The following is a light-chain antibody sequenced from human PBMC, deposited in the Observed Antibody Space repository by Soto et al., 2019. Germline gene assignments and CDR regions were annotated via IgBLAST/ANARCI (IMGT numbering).Light chain of an antibody. CDR3: QQYGGSPAT. V-gene: IGKV3-20*01. CDR2: GAS. CDR1: QSVRSNY. Sequence: ESVLTQSPGTLSLSPGERATLSCRASQSVRSNYLAWYQQKPGQAPRLLIYGASSRATGIPDRFSGSGSGTDFTLTISRLEPEDVAVYYCQQYGGSPATFGQGTKVEIK. J-gene: IGKJ1*01.